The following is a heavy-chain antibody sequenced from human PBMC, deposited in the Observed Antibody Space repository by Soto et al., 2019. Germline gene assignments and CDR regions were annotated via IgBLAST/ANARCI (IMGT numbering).Heavy chain of an antibody. CDR3: ARDDGSGSPLYYYYGMDV. J-gene: IGHJ6*02. V-gene: IGHV3-33*01. CDR2: IWYDGSNK. CDR1: GFTFSSYG. Sequence: GGSLRLSCAASGFTFSSYGMHWVRQAPGKGLEWVAVIWYDGSNKYYADSVKGRFTISRDNSKNTLYLQMNSLRAEDTAVYYCARDDGSGSPLYYYYGMDVWGQGTTVTVSS. D-gene: IGHD3-10*01.